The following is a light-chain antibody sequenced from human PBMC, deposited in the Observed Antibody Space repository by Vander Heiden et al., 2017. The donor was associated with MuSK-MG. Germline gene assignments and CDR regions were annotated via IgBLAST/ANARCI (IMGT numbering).Light chain of an antibody. CDR2: GKN. CDR3: HSRDSSGNHLV. CDR1: SLRSYY. Sequence: SSELTQDSAVSVALGPTVRISFPGYSLRSYYASWYQQTAGQAPVLVIYGKNNRHSGIPERFSGSSSGNTASLTITGAQAEDEADYYCHSRDSSGNHLVFGGGTKLTVL. V-gene: IGLV3-19*01. J-gene: IGLJ2*01.